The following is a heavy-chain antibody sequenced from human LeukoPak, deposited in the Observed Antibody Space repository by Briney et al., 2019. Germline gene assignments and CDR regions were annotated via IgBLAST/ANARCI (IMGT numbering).Heavy chain of an antibody. V-gene: IGHV3-30*02. Sequence: GGSLRLSCAASGFTFSSYGMHWVRQAPSKGLEWVAFIRYDGSNKYYADSVKGRFTISRDNSKNTLYLQMNSLRAEDTAVYYCAKGGTNYDLSFDPWGQGTLVTVSS. CDR1: GFTFSSYG. J-gene: IGHJ5*02. D-gene: IGHD3-3*01. CDR2: IRYDGSNK. CDR3: AKGGTNYDLSFDP.